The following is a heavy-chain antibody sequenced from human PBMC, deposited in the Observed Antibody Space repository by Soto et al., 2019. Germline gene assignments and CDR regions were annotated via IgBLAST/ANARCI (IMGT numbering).Heavy chain of an antibody. Sequence: EVQLLEPGGGLVQPGGSLRLSCAASGFTFSSYAMSWVRQAPGKGLEWVSAISGSGGSTYYADSVKGRFTISRDNSKNTLYLQMNSLRAEDTAVYYCAKDGCSSTSCFYFDYWGQGTLVTVSS. J-gene: IGHJ4*02. CDR3: AKDGCSSTSCFYFDY. D-gene: IGHD2-2*01. CDR1: GFTFSSYA. V-gene: IGHV3-23*01. CDR2: ISGSGGST.